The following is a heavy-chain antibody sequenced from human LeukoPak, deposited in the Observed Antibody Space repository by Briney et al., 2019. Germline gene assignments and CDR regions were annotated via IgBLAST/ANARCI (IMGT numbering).Heavy chain of an antibody. D-gene: IGHD2-2*01. CDR1: GFTFGSYT. CDR3: AKDISSTTNCYLGCQAAFDY. CDR2: ISGSGDTT. V-gene: IGHV3-23*01. Sequence: GGSLRLSCAASGFTFGSYTMSWVRQAPGKGLEWVSTISGSGDTTYYADSVKGRFTIPRDNSKNTLYLQMNSLRAEDTAVYYCAKDISSTTNCYLGCQAAFDYWGQGTLVTVSS. J-gene: IGHJ4*02.